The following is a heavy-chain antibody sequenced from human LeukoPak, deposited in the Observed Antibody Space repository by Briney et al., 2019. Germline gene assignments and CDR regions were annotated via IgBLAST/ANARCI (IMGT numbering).Heavy chain of an antibody. J-gene: IGHJ6*02. CDR3: ARDRGYYGMDV. CDR2: IYYSGST. V-gene: IGHV4-39*07. D-gene: IGHD3-10*01. CDR1: GGSISSSSYY. Sequence: SETLSLTCTVSGGSISSSSYYWGWIRQPPGKGLEWIGSIYYSGSTYYNPSLKSRVTISVDTSKNQFSLKLSSVTAADTAVYYCARDRGYYGMDVWGQGTTVTVSS.